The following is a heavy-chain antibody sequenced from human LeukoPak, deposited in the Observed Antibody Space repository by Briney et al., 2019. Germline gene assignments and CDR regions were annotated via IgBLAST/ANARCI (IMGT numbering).Heavy chain of an antibody. J-gene: IGHJ4*02. CDR1: GFTVSSNY. CDR2: IYSGGYT. CDR3: AKSSAGTYYYDSSGHYAWYYFDY. V-gene: IGHV3-53*05. Sequence: GGSLRLSCAASGFTVSSNYISWVRQAPGRGLEWVSVIYSGGYTYYADSVKGRFTISRDNSRNTVYLQMNSLRAEDTAVYYCAKSSAGTYYYDSSGHYAWYYFDYWGQGTLVTVSS. D-gene: IGHD3-22*01.